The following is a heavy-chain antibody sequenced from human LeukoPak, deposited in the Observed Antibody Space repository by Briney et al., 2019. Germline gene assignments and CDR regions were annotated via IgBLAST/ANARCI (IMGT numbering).Heavy chain of an antibody. CDR3: ARHHSSGWPLDAFDI. Sequence: ASVKVSCKASGGTFSSYGIAWVRQAPGQGLEWMGRIIPILGIANYAQKFQGRVTITADKSTSTAYMELSSLRSEDTAVYYCARHHSSGWPLDAFDIWGQGTMVTVSS. V-gene: IGHV1-69*04. D-gene: IGHD6-19*01. CDR1: GGTFSSYG. J-gene: IGHJ3*02. CDR2: IIPILGIA.